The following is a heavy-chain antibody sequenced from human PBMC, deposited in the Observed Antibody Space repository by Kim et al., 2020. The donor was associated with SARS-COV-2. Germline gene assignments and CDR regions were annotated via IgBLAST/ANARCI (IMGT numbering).Heavy chain of an antibody. V-gene: IGHV4-31*02. J-gene: IGHJ2*01. Sequence: PSLKRRVTISVDTYKNQFSRKLSSVTAADTAVYYCARVRITMIVVVTDFELWGRGTLVTVSS. D-gene: IGHD3-22*01. CDR3: ARVRITMIVVVTDFEL.